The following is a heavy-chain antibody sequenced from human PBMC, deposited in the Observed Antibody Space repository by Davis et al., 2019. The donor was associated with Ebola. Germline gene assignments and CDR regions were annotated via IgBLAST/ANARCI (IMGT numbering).Heavy chain of an antibody. CDR2: INDSGNTI. D-gene: IGHD3-22*01. Sequence: GESLKISCAASGFTFSTYNMIWVRQAPGKGLEWISYINDSGNTIYYADSVRGRFTISRDNAKNSLYLQMNSLRDEDTAVYYCACRRGYYDSGGYYGVLDYWGQGTLVTVSS. CDR1: GFTFSTYN. V-gene: IGHV3-48*02. CDR3: ACRRGYYDSGGYYGVLDY. J-gene: IGHJ4*02.